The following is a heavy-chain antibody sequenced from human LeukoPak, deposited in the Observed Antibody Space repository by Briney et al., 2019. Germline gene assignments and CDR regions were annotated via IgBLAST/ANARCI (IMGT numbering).Heavy chain of an antibody. D-gene: IGHD1-26*01. CDR2: IYSGGST. Sequence: PGGSLRLSCAASGFTVSSNYMSWVRQAPGKGLEWVSVIYSGGSTYYADSVKGRFTISRDNSKNPLYLQRTSLRAEDTAVYYCAREEWELLPPYYYYGMDVWGQGTTVPVSS. J-gene: IGHJ6*02. V-gene: IGHV3-66*01. CDR3: AREEWELLPPYYYYGMDV. CDR1: GFTVSSNY.